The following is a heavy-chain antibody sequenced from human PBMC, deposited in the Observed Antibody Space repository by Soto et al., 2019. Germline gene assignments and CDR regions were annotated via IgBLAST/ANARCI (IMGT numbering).Heavy chain of an antibody. V-gene: IGHV1-69*01. CDR3: ARSLEGTTVTNWFDP. CDR2: ITPVFGTA. Sequence: QVQLVQSGAEVKKPGSSVKVSCKASADTFNSYSLSWLRQAPGQRLEWMGGITPVFGTADYAQSFEDRLTITADDSTSTVSMELSSLRSDDTAVYYCARSLEGTTVTNWFDPWGQGALVTVSS. J-gene: IGHJ5*02. D-gene: IGHD4-17*01. CDR1: ADTFNSYS.